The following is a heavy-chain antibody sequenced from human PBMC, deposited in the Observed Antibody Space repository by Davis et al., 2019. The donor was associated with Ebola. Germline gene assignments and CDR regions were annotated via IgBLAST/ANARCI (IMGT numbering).Heavy chain of an antibody. Sequence: PGGSLRLSCAASGFTFSSYWMSWVRQAPGKGLEWVANIKQDGSEKYYVDSVKGRFTISRDNSKNTLYLQMNSLRAEDTAVYYCARDNIVVVPAGNYYYYYMDVWGKGTTVTVSS. J-gene: IGHJ6*03. V-gene: IGHV3-7*01. CDR1: GFTFSSYW. CDR2: IKQDGSEK. CDR3: ARDNIVVVPAGNYYYYYMDV. D-gene: IGHD2-2*01.